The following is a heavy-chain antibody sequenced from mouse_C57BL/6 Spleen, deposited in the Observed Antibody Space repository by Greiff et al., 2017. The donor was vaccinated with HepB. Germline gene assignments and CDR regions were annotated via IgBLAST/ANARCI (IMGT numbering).Heavy chain of an antibody. CDR2: IYPGNSDT. CDR1: GYTFTSYW. CDR3: TSGETGYYAMDY. Sequence: EVQLQQSGTVLARPGASVKMSCKTSGYTFTSYWMHWVKQRPGQGLEWIGAIYPGNSDTSYNQKFKGKAKLTAVTSASNAYMELSSLTNEDSAVYYCTSGETGYYAMDYWGQGTSVTVSS. J-gene: IGHJ4*01. V-gene: IGHV1-5*01. D-gene: IGHD4-1*01.